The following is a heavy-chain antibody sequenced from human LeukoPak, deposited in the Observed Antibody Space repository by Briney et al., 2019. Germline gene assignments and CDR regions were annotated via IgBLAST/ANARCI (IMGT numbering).Heavy chain of an antibody. CDR1: GYTLTELS. J-gene: IGHJ4*02. Sequence: ASVKVSCKVSGYTLTELSMHWVRQAPGKGLEWMGGFDPEDGETIYAQKFQGRVTMTEDTSTDTAYMELSSLRSEDTAVYYCATPQPITIFGVVLLSFDYWGQGTLVTVSS. D-gene: IGHD3-3*01. V-gene: IGHV1-24*01. CDR2: FDPEDGET. CDR3: ATPQPITIFGVVLLSFDY.